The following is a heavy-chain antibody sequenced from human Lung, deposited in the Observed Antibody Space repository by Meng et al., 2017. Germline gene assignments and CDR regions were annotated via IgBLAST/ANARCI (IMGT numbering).Heavy chain of an antibody. D-gene: IGHD4-11*01. V-gene: IGHV4-34*01. CDR3: ARGPTTMAHDFDY. CDR2: INHSGST. J-gene: IGHJ4*02. Sequence: QVRLEQWGAGLVKRSETLSLTCVVSGGSFSDYYGSWIRQPPGKGLEWIGEINHSGSTNYNPSLESRATISVDTSQNNLSLKLSSVTAADSAVYYCARGPTTMAHDFDYWGQGTLVTVAS. CDR1: GGSFSDYY.